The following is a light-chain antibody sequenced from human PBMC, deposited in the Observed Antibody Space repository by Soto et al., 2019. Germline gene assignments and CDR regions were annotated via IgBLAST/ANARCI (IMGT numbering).Light chain of an antibody. Sequence: DIVLTQSPATLSLSPGDRVTLSCRASQTVGRFLSWYQHSPGQGPRLLVYDASNRATGVPARFISSLEPEDFAVYYCQQRLHWPITFGQGTRLEIK. CDR1: QTVGRF. CDR3: QQRLHWPIT. CDR2: DAS. V-gene: IGKV3-11*01. J-gene: IGKJ5*01.